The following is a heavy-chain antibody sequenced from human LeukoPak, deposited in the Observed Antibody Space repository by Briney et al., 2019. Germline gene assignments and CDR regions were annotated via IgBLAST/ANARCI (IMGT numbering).Heavy chain of an antibody. CDR1: GGSFSGYY. V-gene: IGHV4-34*01. Sequence: PSETLSLTCAVYGGSFSGYYRSWIRQPPGKGLEWIGEINHSGSTNYNPSLKSRVTISVDTSKNQFSLKLSSVTAADTAVYYCASEYDSSGYFYWGQGTLVTVSS. CDR3: ASEYDSSGYFY. J-gene: IGHJ4*02. D-gene: IGHD3-22*01. CDR2: INHSGST.